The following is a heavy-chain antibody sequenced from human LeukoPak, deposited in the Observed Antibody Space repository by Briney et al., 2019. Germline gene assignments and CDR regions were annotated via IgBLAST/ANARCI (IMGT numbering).Heavy chain of an antibody. CDR2: ISSSGSTI. CDR3: ASPRPSGSLPFGY. CDR1: GFTFSDYY. V-gene: IGHV3-11*04. D-gene: IGHD3-10*01. Sequence: PGGSLRLSCAASGFTFSDYYMSWIRQAPGKGLEWVSYISSSGSTIYYADSVKGRFTISRDNAKNSLYLQMNSLRAEDTAVYYCASPRPSGSLPFGYWGQGTLVTVSS. J-gene: IGHJ4*02.